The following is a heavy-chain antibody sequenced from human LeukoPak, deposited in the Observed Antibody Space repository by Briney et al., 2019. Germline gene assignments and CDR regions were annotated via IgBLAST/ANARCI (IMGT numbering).Heavy chain of an antibody. CDR3: ARTYYDILTGYYMASDY. CDR2: IYYSGST. CDR1: GGSISSYY. J-gene: IGHJ4*02. Sequence: SETLSLTCTVSGGSISSYYWSWIRQPPGKGLEWIGYIYYSGSTSYNPSLKNRVTISVDMSRNQFSLKLSSVTAADTAVYYCARTYYDILTGYYMASDYWGQGTLVTVSS. V-gene: IGHV4-59*01. D-gene: IGHD3-9*01.